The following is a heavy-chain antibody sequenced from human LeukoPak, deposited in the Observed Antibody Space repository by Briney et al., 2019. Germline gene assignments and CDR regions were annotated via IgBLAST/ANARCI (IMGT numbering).Heavy chain of an antibody. CDR2: INPNSGGT. D-gene: IGHD1-26*01. V-gene: IGHV1-2*02. CDR1: GYTFTGYY. CDR3: ATLLADKPHGDY. J-gene: IGHJ4*02. Sequence: ASVKVSCKTSGYTFTGYYMHWVRQAPGQGLEWMGWINPNSGGTNYAQKFQGRATMTRDTSISTAYMELSRLRFDDTAVYYCATLLADKPHGDYWGQGTLVTVSS.